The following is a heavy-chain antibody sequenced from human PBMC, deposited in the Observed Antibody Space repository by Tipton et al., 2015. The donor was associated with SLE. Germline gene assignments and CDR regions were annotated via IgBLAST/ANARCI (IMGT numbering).Heavy chain of an antibody. CDR2: INPNSGGT. J-gene: IGHJ4*02. Sequence: QVQLVQSGAEVKKPGASVKVSCKASGYTFTGYYMHWVRQAPGQGLEWMGRINPNSGGTNYAQKLQGRVTMTTDTSTSTAYMELRSLRSDDTAVYYCARGEIRVLMVYAFDYWGQGTLVTVSS. CDR1: GYTFTGYY. V-gene: IGHV1-2*06. D-gene: IGHD2-8*01. CDR3: ARGEIRVLMVYAFDY.